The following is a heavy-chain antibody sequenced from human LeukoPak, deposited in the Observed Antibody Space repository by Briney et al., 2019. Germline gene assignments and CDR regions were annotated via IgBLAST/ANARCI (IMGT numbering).Heavy chain of an antibody. CDR1: GGSINNYY. CDR2: IYDSGST. V-gene: IGHV4-59*08. CDR3: ARAADSSGYYY. D-gene: IGHD3-22*01. J-gene: IGHJ4*02. Sequence: SETLSLTCAVSGGSINNYYWSWIRQPPGKGLEWIGYIYDSGSTNYNPSLKSRVTTSLDTSKNQVSLELSSVTAADTAVYYCARAADSSGYYYWGQGTLVTVSS.